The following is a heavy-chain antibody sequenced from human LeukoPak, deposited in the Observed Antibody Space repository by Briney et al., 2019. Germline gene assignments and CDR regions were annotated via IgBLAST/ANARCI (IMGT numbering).Heavy chain of an antibody. CDR3: ARDYYDSSGYSCFDY. Sequence: PGGSLRLSCAASGFTFSSYAMRWVRQAPGKGLEYVSAISSNGGSTYYANSVKGRFTISRDNSKNTLYLQMGSLRAEDMAVYYCARDYYDSSGYSCFDYWGQGTLVTVSS. D-gene: IGHD3-22*01. CDR1: GFTFSSYA. V-gene: IGHV3-64*01. CDR2: ISSNGGST. J-gene: IGHJ4*02.